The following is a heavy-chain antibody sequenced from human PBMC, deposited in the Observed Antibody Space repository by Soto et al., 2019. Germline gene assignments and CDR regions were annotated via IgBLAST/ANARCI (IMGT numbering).Heavy chain of an antibody. J-gene: IGHJ5*02. D-gene: IGHD6-19*01. CDR3: ATSSGWYGFDP. V-gene: IGHV3-23*01. CDR2: ISGSGGST. Sequence: GGSLRLSCAASVFTFSSCGMSWVRPAPGKGLEWVSAISGSGGSTYYADSVKGRFTISRDNSKNTLYLQMNSLRAEDTAVYYCATSSGWYGFDPWGQGTLVTVSS. CDR1: VFTFSSCG.